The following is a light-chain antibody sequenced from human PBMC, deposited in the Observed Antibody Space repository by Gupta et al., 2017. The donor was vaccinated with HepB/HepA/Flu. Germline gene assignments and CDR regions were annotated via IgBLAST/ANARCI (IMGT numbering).Light chain of an antibody. CDR2: AAS. Sequence: DIQMTQSPSSLSASVGDRVTITCRASQGISNYLAWHQQKPGKVPNLLIYAASTLQSGVPSRFSGSGSGTDFTLTISSLQPEDVATYYCQNYNSAPLERTFGQGTKVEIK. CDR3: QNYNSAPLERT. V-gene: IGKV1-27*01. J-gene: IGKJ1*01. CDR1: QGISNY.